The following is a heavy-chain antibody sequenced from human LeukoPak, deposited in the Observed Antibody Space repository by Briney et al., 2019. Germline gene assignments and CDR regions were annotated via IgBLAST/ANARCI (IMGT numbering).Heavy chain of an antibody. D-gene: IGHD1-7*01. CDR2: IHTTGHT. CDR3: ARRTGNTYGDAFDI. Sequence: SETLSLTCIVSGDSVSGYYWNWIRQPPGKGLEWIGRIHTTGHTSYNPSLKSRVTMSLDTSANQFSLKLSSVTAADTAVYYCARRTGNTYGDAFDIWGRGTMVTVSS. V-gene: IGHV4-4*07. J-gene: IGHJ3*02. CDR1: GDSVSGYY.